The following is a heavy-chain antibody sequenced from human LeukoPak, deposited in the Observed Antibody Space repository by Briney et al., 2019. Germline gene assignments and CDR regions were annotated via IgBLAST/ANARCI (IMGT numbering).Heavy chain of an antibody. Sequence: SETLSLTCTVSGGSISRYYWSWIRQPPGKGLEWIGYIYYSGSTNYNPSLKSRVIISVDTSQNHFSLKLTSVTAADTAVYYCARHPSAMAGFDPWGQGTLVTVSS. J-gene: IGHJ5*02. CDR3: ARHPSAMAGFDP. CDR1: GGSISRYY. CDR2: IYYSGST. D-gene: IGHD5-18*01. V-gene: IGHV4-59*08.